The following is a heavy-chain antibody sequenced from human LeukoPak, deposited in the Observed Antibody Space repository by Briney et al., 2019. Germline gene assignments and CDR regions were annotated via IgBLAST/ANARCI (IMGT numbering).Heavy chain of an antibody. D-gene: IGHD3-22*01. CDR2: INHSGST. CDR3: ARHAYYYDSSGYRF. J-gene: IGHJ4*02. Sequence: PSETLSLTCAVYGGSFSGYYWSWIRQPPGKGLEWIGEINHSGSTNYNPSLKSRVTISVDTSKNQFSLKLSSVTAADTAVYYCARHAYYYDSSGYRFWGQGTLVTVSS. CDR1: GGSFSGYY. V-gene: IGHV4-34*01.